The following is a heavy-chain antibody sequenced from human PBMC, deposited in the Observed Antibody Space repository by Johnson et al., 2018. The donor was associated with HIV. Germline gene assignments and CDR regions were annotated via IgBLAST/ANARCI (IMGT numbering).Heavy chain of an antibody. CDR2: ISYDGSNK. D-gene: IGHD3-10*01. Sequence: VQLVESGGGVVQPGRSLRLSCAASGFRFSNYGMHWVRQAPGKGLEWVAIISYDGSNKYYADSVKGRFTISRDNSKNTLYLQMNSLRAEDTALYYCARESDMVSAFDFWGQGTMVTVSS. V-gene: IGHV3-30*03. J-gene: IGHJ3*01. CDR1: GFRFSNYG. CDR3: ARESDMVSAFDF.